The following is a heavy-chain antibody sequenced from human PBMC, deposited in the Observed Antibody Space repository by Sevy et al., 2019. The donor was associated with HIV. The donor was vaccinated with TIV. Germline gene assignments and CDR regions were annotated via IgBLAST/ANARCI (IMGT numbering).Heavy chain of an antibody. D-gene: IGHD5-18*01. CDR2: IKQDGSEK. CDR3: AREGTERGYSYGYYFDY. V-gene: IGHV3-7*01. J-gene: IGHJ4*02. Sequence: GGSLRLSCAASGFTFSSYWMSWVRQAPGKGLEWVANIKQDGSEKYYVDSVKGRFTISRDNAKNSRYLQMNSLRAEDTAVYYCAREGTERGYSYGYYFDYWGQGTLVTVSS. CDR1: GFTFSSYW.